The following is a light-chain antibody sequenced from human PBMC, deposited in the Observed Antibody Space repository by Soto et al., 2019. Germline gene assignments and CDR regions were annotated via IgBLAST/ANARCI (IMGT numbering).Light chain of an antibody. J-gene: IGKJ1*01. V-gene: IGKV3D-15*01. CDR3: QQYQNLWT. CDR1: ESVRHY. CDR2: DAS. Sequence: EIVLTQSPATPSFSPGERATPSCRASESVRHYVAWYQQKPAQAPRLLIYDASSRATGIPDRFSGSGSGTEFTLTIGSLQSEDSAVYYCQQYQNLWTFGQGTKV.